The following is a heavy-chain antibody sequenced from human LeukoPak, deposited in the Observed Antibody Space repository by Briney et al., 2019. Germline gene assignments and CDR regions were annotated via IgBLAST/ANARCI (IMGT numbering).Heavy chain of an antibody. CDR2: IYYSGST. D-gene: IGHD3-22*01. J-gene: IGHJ4*02. V-gene: IGHV4-39*01. CDR1: GGSISSSSYY. CDR3: ATGITMIVVVNY. Sequence: SETLSLTCTVSGGSISSSSYYWGWIRQPPGKGLEWIGSIYYSGSTYYNPSLKSRVTISVDTSKNQFSLKLSSVTAADTAVYYCATGITMIVVVNYWGQGTPVTVSS.